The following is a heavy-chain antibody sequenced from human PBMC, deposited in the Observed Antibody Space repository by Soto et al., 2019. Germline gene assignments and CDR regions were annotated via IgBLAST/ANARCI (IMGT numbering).Heavy chain of an antibody. CDR1: GFSLSTSGVG. V-gene: IGHV2-5*01. J-gene: IGHJ4*02. Sequence: SGPTLVNPTQTLTLTCTFSGFSLSTSGVGVGWIRQPPGKALEWLALIYWNDDRRYSPSLKSRLTITKDTSKNQVVLTMTNMDPVDTATYYCALGYCSGGSCYSDYFDYWGQGTLVTVSS. CDR2: IYWNDDR. CDR3: ALGYCSGGSCYSDYFDY. D-gene: IGHD2-15*01.